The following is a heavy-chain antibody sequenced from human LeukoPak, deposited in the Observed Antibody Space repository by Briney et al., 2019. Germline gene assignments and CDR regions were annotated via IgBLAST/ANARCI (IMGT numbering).Heavy chain of an antibody. CDR1: GFTFSDTY. CDR2: ISPSGTDI. V-gene: IGHV3-11*01. D-gene: IGHD1-14*01. CDR3: TRDPRNLDY. Sequence: GGSLRLSCAVSGFTFSDTYMTWIRQAPGKGLESLSYISPSGTDISYADSVKGRFTISRDNAKNSLYLQMNSLRVKDTAVYYCTRDPRNLDYWGQGTLVTVSS. J-gene: IGHJ4*02.